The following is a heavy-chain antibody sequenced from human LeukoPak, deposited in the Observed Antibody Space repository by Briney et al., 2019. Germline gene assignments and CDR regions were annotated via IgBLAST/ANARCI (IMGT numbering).Heavy chain of an antibody. CDR2: INPNSGGT. Sequence: ASVKVSCKASGYTFTGYYMHWVRQAPGQGLEWMGRINPNSGGTNYAQKFQGRVTMTRGTSISTAYMELSRLRSDDTAVYYCARDLEPERTYYDFWSGYYMGYWGQGTLVTVSS. CDR3: ARDLEPERTYYDFWSGYYMGY. V-gene: IGHV1-2*06. J-gene: IGHJ4*02. CDR1: GYTFTGYY. D-gene: IGHD3-3*01.